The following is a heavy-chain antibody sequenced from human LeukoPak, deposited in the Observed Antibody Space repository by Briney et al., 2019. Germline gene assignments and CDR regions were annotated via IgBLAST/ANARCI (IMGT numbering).Heavy chain of an antibody. CDR2: IKSKTDGGTT. CDR3: TTDSPVLRYFDWLFY. D-gene: IGHD3-9*01. CDR1: GFTFSNAW. J-gene: IGHJ4*02. Sequence: GGSLRLSCAASGFTFSNAWMSWVRQAPGKGLEWVGRIKSKTDGGTTDYAAPVKGRLTISRDDSKNTLYLQMNSLKTEDTAVYYCTTDSPVLRYFDWLFYWGQGTLVTVSS. V-gene: IGHV3-15*01.